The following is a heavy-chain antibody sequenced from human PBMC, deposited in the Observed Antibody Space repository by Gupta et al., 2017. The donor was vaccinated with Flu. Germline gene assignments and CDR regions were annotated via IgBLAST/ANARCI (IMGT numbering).Heavy chain of an antibody. CDR1: GFKFDEYW. V-gene: IGHV3-7*01. D-gene: IGHD6-19*01. Sequence: VESGGGLVQAGGSLRLACEASGFKFDEYWMGWVRQVPGKGLEWVANIKGDGSEKYHVDSVRGRFTISRDNAKNSLFLQMNGLGAEDTAVYYCGHSSGWTDFDYRGQGVLVTVSS. J-gene: IGHJ4*02. CDR2: IKGDGSEK. CDR3: GHSSGWTDFDY.